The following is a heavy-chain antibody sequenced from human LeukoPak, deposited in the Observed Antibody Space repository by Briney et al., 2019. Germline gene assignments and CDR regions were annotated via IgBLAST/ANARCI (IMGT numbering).Heavy chain of an antibody. V-gene: IGHV3-23*01. Sequence: GGSLRLSCAASGFTFSSYAMSWVRQAPGKGLEWVSTISGSGGSTYYADSVMGRFTISRDNSKNTLYLQMNSLGAEDTAVYYCAKGQSKYYYDSSGYYYGHYFDYWGQGTLVTVSS. CDR1: GFTFSSYA. CDR2: ISGSGGST. D-gene: IGHD3-22*01. CDR3: AKGQSKYYYDSSGYYYGHYFDY. J-gene: IGHJ4*02.